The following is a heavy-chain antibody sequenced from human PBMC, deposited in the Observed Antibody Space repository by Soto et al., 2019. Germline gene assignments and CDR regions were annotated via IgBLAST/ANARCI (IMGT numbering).Heavy chain of an antibody. CDR3: ARHRTSTMVRGVIITRYWYFDL. V-gene: IGHV4-39*01. CDR2: IYYSGST. Sequence: PSETLSLTCTVSGGSISSSSYYWGWIRQPPGKGLEWIGSIYYSGSTYYNPYLKSRVNISVDTSKNQFSLKLSSVTAADTAVYYCARHRTSTMVRGVIITRYWYFDLWGRGTLVTSPQ. CDR1: GGSISSSSYY. J-gene: IGHJ2*01. D-gene: IGHD3-10*01.